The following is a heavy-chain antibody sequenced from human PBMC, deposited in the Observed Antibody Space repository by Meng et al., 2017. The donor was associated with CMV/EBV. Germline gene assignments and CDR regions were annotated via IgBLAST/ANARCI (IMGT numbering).Heavy chain of an antibody. CDR1: GGSISSSSYY. J-gene: IGHJ4*02. Sequence: PLQASGPGLVKPSEPLSLTGTVSGGSISSSSYYWGWIRQPPGKGLEWIGSIYYSGSTYYNPSLKSRVTISVDTSKNQFSLKLSSVTAADTAVYYCARDSAVAGVVDYWGQGTLVTVSS. V-gene: IGHV4-39*07. D-gene: IGHD6-19*01. CDR3: ARDSAVAGVVDY. CDR2: IYYSGST.